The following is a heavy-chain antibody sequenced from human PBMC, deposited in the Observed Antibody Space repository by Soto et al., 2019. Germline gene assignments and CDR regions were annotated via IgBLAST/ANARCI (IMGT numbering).Heavy chain of an antibody. CDR2: INHSGST. CDR1: GGSFSGYY. V-gene: IGHV4-34*01. J-gene: IGHJ4*02. Sequence: SETLSLTCAVYGGSFSGYYWSWIRQPPGKGLEWIGEINHSGSTNYNPSLKSRVTTSVDTSKNQFSLKLSSVTAADTAVYYCARDRSSSPEYFDLWGPGTLVTVS. D-gene: IGHD2-15*01. CDR3: ARDRSSSPEYFDL.